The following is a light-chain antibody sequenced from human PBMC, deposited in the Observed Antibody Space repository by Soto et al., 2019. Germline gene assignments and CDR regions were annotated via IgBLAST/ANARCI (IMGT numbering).Light chain of an antibody. CDR2: DVT. Sequence: QSVLTQPRSVSGSPGQSLTISCTGTSSDVGGYNYVSWYQQYPGKVPKLMIYDVTKRPSGVPDLFSGSKSGNTASLTISGLQADDEADYYCCSHAGSYTSVFATGTKVTVL. J-gene: IGLJ1*01. CDR1: SSDVGGYNY. V-gene: IGLV2-11*01. CDR3: CSHAGSYTSV.